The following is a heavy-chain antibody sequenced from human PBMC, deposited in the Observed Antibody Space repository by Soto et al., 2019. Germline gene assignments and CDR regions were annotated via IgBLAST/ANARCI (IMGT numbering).Heavy chain of an antibody. CDR2: SRNKDHSYTT. J-gene: IGHJ4*02. V-gene: IGHV3-72*01. CDR3: AKDRPRRTSGYFFDY. Sequence: PGGSLRLSCTTSGFTFSDHYMDWVRQAPGKGLEWVGRSRNKDHSYTTEYAASVKDRFTISRDISKNLLFLQMNSLRAEDTALYYCAKDRPRRTSGYFFDYWGQGTPVTVSS. D-gene: IGHD1-1*01. CDR1: GFTFSDHY.